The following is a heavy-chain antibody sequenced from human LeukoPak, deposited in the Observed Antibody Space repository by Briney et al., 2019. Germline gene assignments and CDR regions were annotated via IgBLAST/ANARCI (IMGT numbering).Heavy chain of an antibody. V-gene: IGHV4-59*12. D-gene: IGHD6-6*01. J-gene: IGHJ4*02. Sequence: SETLSPTCTVSGGSISSYYWNWIRQPPGKGLEWIAYMFYNVSTNYNPSLKSRVTMSVDTSKKQFSLKLSSVTAADTAVYYCARDPQLGPFDYWGQGTLVTVSS. CDR1: GGSISSYY. CDR2: MFYNVST. CDR3: ARDPQLGPFDY.